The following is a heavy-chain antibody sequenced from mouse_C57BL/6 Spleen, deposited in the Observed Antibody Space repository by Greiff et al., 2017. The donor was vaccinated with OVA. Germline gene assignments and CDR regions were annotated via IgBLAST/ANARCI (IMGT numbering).Heavy chain of an antibody. CDR2: ISDGGSYT. J-gene: IGHJ1*03. V-gene: IGHV5-4*01. CDR3: ARETIYDGYYVWYFDV. Sequence: DVMLVESGGGLVKPGGSLKLSCAASGFTFSSYAMSWVRQTPEKRLEWVATISDGGSYTYYPDNVKGRFTISRDNAKNNLYLQMSHLKSEDTAMYYCARETIYDGYYVWYFDVWGTGTTVTVSS. D-gene: IGHD2-3*01. CDR1: GFTFSSYA.